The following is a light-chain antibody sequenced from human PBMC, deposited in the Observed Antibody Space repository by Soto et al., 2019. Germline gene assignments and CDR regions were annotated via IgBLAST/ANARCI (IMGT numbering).Light chain of an antibody. CDR3: QQYSSYWT. J-gene: IGKJ1*01. CDR2: GAS. V-gene: IGKV3-20*01. CDR1: QSVSSSY. Sequence: EIVLTPSPGTLSLSPGERATLSCRASQSVSSSYLAWYQQKPGQAPRLLIYGASSRATGIPDRFSGSGSGTDFTLTISSLQPDDFATYYCQQYSSYWTFAQGTKVDNK.